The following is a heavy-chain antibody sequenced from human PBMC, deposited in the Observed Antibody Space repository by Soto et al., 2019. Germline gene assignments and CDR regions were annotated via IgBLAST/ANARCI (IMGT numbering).Heavy chain of an antibody. V-gene: IGHV1-69*13. CDR1: GGTFSSYA. Sequence: ASVKVSCKASGGTFSSYAISWVRQAPGQGLEWMGGIIPIFGTANYAQKFQGRVTITADESTSTAYMELSSLRSEDTAVYYCARAPWRLALGGDAFDIWGQGTMVTVSS. J-gene: IGHJ3*02. CDR3: ARAPWRLALGGDAFDI. D-gene: IGHD6-19*01. CDR2: IIPIFGTA.